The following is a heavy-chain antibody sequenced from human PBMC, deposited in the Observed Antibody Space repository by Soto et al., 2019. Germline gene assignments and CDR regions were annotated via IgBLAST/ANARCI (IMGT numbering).Heavy chain of an antibody. CDR1: GYTFTGYY. CDR2: INPNSGGT. CDR3: ARDHSAPFSYYYYGMDV. J-gene: IGHJ6*02. Sequence: ASVKVSCKASGYTFTGYYMHWVRQAPGQGLEWMGWINPNSGGTNYAQKFQGRVTMTRDTSISTAYMELSRLRSDDTAVYYCARDHSAPFSYYYYGMDVWGQGTTVTVS. V-gene: IGHV1-2*02.